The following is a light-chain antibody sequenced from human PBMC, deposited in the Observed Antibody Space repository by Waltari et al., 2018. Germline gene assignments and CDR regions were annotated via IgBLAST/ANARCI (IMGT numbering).Light chain of an antibody. Sequence: SYELSQPPSVSVSPGQTASITCSGENLGAKYASWYQQRPGQSPVLIIYQDKNRPSGIPERFSGSNSGNTATLTISETQAVDEADYYCQASDSGSYVFGPGTKVSVL. CDR2: QDK. CDR1: NLGAKY. J-gene: IGLJ1*01. CDR3: QASDSGSYV. V-gene: IGLV3-1*01.